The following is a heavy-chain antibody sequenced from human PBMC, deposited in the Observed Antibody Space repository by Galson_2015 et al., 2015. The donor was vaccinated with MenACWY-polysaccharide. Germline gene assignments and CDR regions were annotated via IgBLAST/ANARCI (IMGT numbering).Heavy chain of an antibody. D-gene: IGHD6-13*01. CDR2: ISSDGSST. V-gene: IGHV3-74*01. CDR1: GFTFSSYW. CDR3: ERVQGGYSNDWHHPYYFDY. J-gene: IGHJ4*02. Sequence: SLRLSCAASGFTFSSYWMHWVRQVPGKGLVWVSRISSDGSSTSYADSVKGRFTISRYNAKNTLHLQMNSLRVEDTAVYYCERVQGGYSNDWHHPYYFDYWGQGTLVTVSS.